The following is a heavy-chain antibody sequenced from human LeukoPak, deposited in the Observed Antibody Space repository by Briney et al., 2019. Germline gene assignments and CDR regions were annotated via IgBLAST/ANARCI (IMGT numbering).Heavy chain of an antibody. D-gene: IGHD3-3*01. CDR2: IYYSGST. J-gene: IGHJ5*02. CDR1: GGSISSSSYY. CDR3: ARPYYDFWSGYSGSSYWFNP. V-gene: IGHV4-39*07. Sequence: SETLSLTCTVSGGSISSSSYYWGWIRQPPGKGLEWIGSIYYSGSTYYNPSPKSRVTISVDTSKNQFSLKLSSVTAADTAVYYCARPYYDFWSGYSGSSYWFNPWGQGTLVTVSS.